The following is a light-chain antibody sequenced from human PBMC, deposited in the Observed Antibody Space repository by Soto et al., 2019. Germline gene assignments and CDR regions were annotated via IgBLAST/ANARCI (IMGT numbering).Light chain of an antibody. CDR2: GAS. Sequence: EIVMTQSPATLSVAPGERATLSCRSSQSVSNNLAWYQQKPGQAPRLLIYGASTRATGIPGRFSGSGSGTEFTLTITSLQSEDFAVYYCQQYNDWPFWTFGQGTKVDNK. CDR3: QQYNDWPFWT. CDR1: QSVSNN. V-gene: IGKV3-15*01. J-gene: IGKJ1*01.